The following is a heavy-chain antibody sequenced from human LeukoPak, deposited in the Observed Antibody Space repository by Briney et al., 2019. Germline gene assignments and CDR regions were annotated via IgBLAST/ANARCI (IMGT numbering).Heavy chain of an antibody. D-gene: IGHD5-24*01. CDR1: GFTFSSYW. V-gene: IGHV3-74*01. CDR3: ARAREMATNHKAGS. Sequence: GGSLRLSCVASGFTFSSYWMHCVRQAPGKGLVWVSRINGDGSSTSYADSVKGRFTISRDNAKNTMYLQMNSLRAEDTAVYYCARAREMATNHKAGSWGQGALVTVSS. CDR2: INGDGSST. J-gene: IGHJ4*02.